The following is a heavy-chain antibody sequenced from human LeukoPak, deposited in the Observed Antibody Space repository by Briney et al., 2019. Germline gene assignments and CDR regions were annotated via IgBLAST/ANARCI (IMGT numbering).Heavy chain of an antibody. J-gene: IGHJ4*02. CDR2: IYSTGGT. Sequence: PSETLSLTCSVSGGSISGYYWSWIRQPPGKGLEWIGYIYSTGGTNQNPSLKSRVTISVDLSKNQFYLRLSSMTAADTAVYYCARDFCSGGSCYSYFHYWGQGTLVTVSS. D-gene: IGHD2-15*01. CDR3: ARDFCSGGSCYSYFHY. CDR1: GGSISGYY. V-gene: IGHV4-59*01.